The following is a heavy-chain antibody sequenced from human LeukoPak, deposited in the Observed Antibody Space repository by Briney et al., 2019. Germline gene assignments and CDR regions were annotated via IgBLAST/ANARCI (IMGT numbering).Heavy chain of an antibody. CDR1: GFTFSSYA. D-gene: IGHD3-22*01. CDR2: ISYDGSNK. V-gene: IGHV3-30-3*01. Sequence: GGSLRLSCAASGFTFSSYAMHWVRQAPGKGLEWVPVISYDGSNKYYADSVKGRFTISRDNSKNTLYLQMNSLRAEDTAVYYCASEPELGIVVVPPRAWGQGTLVTVSS. J-gene: IGHJ5*02. CDR3: ASEPELGIVVVPPRA.